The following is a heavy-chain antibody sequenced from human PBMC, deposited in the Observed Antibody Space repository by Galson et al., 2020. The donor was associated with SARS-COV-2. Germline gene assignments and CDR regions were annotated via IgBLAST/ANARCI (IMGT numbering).Heavy chain of an antibody. CDR3: ARRESYGTSEYFDF. CDR2: IYPGDSDT. D-gene: IGHD1-1*01. V-gene: IGHV5-51*01. J-gene: IGHJ2*01. Sequence: GESLKISCKGSGSSFTDYWIGWVRQMPGKGLEWMGIIYPGDSDTRYHPSLQGQVTISVDKSITTAYRQWSSLKASDTGMYYCARRESYGTSEYFDFWGRGTLVTVSS. CDR1: GSSFTDYW.